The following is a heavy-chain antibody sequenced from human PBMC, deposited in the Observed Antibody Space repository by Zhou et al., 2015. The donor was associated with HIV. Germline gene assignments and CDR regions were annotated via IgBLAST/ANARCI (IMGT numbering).Heavy chain of an antibody. CDR1: GGTFSSYA. CDR3: ARATTPQPYLSSFQN. Sequence: QVQLVQSGAEVKKPGSSVKVSCKASGGTFSSYAISWVRQAPGQGLEWMGGIIPNFHITKQAQKFQDRVTLTADESTSTVYMELNSLESDDTALYYCARATTPQPYLSSFQNWGQGTVVSVSS. J-gene: IGHJ1*01. D-gene: IGHD1-1*01. CDR2: IIPNFHIT. V-gene: IGHV1-69*01.